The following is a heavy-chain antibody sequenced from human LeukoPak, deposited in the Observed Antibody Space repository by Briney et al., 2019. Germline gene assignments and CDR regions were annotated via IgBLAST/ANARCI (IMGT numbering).Heavy chain of an antibody. D-gene: IGHD3-10*02. CDR3: ARYGLTKFGELPYNWFDP. CDR2: IYYSGST. Sequence: SETLSLTCTVSGGSISSYYWSWIRQPPGKGLEWIGYIYYSGSTNYNPSLKSRVTISVDTSKNQFSLKLSSVTAADTAVYYCARYGLTKFGELPYNWFDPWGQGTLVTVSS. J-gene: IGHJ5*02. CDR1: GGSISSYY. V-gene: IGHV4-59*01.